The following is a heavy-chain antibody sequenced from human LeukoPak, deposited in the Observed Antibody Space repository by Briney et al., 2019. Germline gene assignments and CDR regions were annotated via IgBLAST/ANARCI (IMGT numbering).Heavy chain of an antibody. CDR1: GFTFSSYA. CDR3: AKESAITMVRGVIAY. D-gene: IGHD3-10*01. V-gene: IGHV3-23*01. J-gene: IGHJ4*02. Sequence: GGSLRLSCAASGFTFSSYAMSWVRQAPGKGLEWVSAISGSGGSTYYADSVKGRFTISRDNSKNTLYLQMSSLRAEDTAVYYCAKESAITMVRGVIAYWGQGTLVTVSS. CDR2: ISGSGGST.